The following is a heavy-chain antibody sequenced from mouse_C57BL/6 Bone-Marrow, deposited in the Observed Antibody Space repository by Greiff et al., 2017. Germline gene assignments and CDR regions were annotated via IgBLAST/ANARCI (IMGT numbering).Heavy chain of an antibody. J-gene: IGHJ3*01. CDR3: ARWDGYLRSAWFAY. Sequence: LQESGAELARPGASVKLSCKASGYTFTSYGISWVKQRTGQGLEWIGEIYPRSGNIYYNEKFKGKATLTADKSSSTAYLELRSLTSEDSAVYFCARWDGYLRSAWFAYWGQGTLVTVSA. D-gene: IGHD2-3*01. V-gene: IGHV1-81*01. CDR2: IYPRSGNI. CDR1: GYTFTSYG.